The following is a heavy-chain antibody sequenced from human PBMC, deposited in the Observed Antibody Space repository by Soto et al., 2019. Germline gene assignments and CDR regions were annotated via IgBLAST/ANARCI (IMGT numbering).Heavy chain of an antibody. Sequence: QTGGSLRLSCAASGFTFSSYGMHWVRQAPGKGLEWVAVIWYDGSNKYYADSVKGRFTISRDNSKNTLYLQMNSLRAEDTAVYYCARDWSRIAVAGNYFDYWGQGTLVTVSS. V-gene: IGHV3-33*01. CDR3: ARDWSRIAVAGNYFDY. CDR1: GFTFSSYG. D-gene: IGHD6-19*01. J-gene: IGHJ4*02. CDR2: IWYDGSNK.